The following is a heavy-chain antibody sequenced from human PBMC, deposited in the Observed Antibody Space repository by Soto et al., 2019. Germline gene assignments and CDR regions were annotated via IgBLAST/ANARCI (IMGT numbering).Heavy chain of an antibody. J-gene: IGHJ4*02. CDR3: AKDNTGTDGLDY. D-gene: IGHD3-10*01. CDR2: ISWNGGNI. Sequence: GGSLRLSCAASGFTFDDFAMHWVRQAPGKGLQWVSGISWNGGNIGYADSVEGRFTISRDNAKNSLYLQMNSLRPEDTALYYCAKDNTGTDGLDYWGQGTLVTVSS. V-gene: IGHV3-9*01. CDR1: GFTFDDFA.